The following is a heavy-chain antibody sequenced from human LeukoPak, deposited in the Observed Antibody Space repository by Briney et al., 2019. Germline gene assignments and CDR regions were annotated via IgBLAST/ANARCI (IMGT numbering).Heavy chain of an antibody. Sequence: PSETLSLTCTVSGGSISSYYWSWIRQPPGKGLEWIGYIYYSGSTNYNPSLKSRVTISVDTSKNQCSLKLSSVTAADTAVYYCASGGDFGELLSIDYWGQGTLVTVSS. CDR2: IYYSGST. V-gene: IGHV4-59*01. D-gene: IGHD3-10*01. CDR1: GGSISSYY. CDR3: ASGGDFGELLSIDY. J-gene: IGHJ4*02.